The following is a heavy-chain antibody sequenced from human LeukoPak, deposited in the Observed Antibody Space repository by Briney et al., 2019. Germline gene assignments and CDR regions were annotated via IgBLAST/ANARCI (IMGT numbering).Heavy chain of an antibody. Sequence: ASVKVSCKASGYTFTSYYMRWVRQAPGQALEWMGIINPSVDTTNYAQKFRGRVTMTRDTSTSTVYMELSSLRSDDTAIYYCVREESGGYFDYWGQGTLVTVSS. CDR1: GYTFTSYY. D-gene: IGHD2-8*02. J-gene: IGHJ4*02. CDR3: VREESGGYFDY. CDR2: INPSVDTT. V-gene: IGHV1-46*01.